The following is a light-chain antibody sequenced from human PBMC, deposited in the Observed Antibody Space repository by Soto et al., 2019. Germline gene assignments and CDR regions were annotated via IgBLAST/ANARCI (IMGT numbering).Light chain of an antibody. J-gene: IGKJ1*01. Sequence: EIVLTQSPATLSLSPGERATLSCRASQSISNYLAWYQHKPGQAPRLLIYDASSRATGIPARFSGSGSGTDFTLTISSLEPEDFADYFCQLRSNWPPTWTFGQGTKVEVK. CDR3: QLRSNWPPTWT. CDR2: DAS. V-gene: IGKV3-11*01. CDR1: QSISNY.